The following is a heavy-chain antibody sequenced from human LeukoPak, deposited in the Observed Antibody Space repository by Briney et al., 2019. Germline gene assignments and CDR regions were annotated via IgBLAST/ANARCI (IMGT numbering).Heavy chain of an antibody. CDR3: ARQITIFGVVPRFDP. D-gene: IGHD3-3*01. CDR1: GGSISSSSYY. J-gene: IGHJ5*02. Sequence: PSETLSLTCTVSGGSISSSSYYWGWIRQPPGKGLEWIGSIYYSGSTYYSPSLKSRVTISVDTSKNQFSLKLSSVTAADTAVYYCARQITIFGVVPRFDPWGQGTLVTVSS. V-gene: IGHV4-39*01. CDR2: IYYSGST.